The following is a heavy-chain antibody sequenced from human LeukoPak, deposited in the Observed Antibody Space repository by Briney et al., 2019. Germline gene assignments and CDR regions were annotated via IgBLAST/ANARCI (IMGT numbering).Heavy chain of an antibody. J-gene: IGHJ4*02. D-gene: IGHD6-19*01. CDR2: IYYSGST. V-gene: IGHV4-59*01. CDR3: ARVSQSVRETYYFDY. CDR1: GDSISIYY. Sequence: SETLSLTCSVSGDSISIYYWSWIRQPPGKGLEWIGYIYYSGSTNYNPSLKSRVTISVDTSKNQFSLKLSSVTAADTAVYYCARVSQSVRETYYFDYWGQGTLVTVSS.